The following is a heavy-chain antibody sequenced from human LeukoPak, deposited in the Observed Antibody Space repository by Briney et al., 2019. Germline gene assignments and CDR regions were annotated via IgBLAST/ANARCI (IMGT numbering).Heavy chain of an antibody. Sequence: GGSLRLSCAASGFTFSSYGMHWVRQAPGKGLEWVAFIRYDGSNKYYADSVKGRFTISRDNSKNTLYLQMNSLRAEDTAVYYCARDRGRLYFGELLPYYFDYWGQGTLVTVSS. J-gene: IGHJ4*02. CDR1: GFTFSSYG. D-gene: IGHD3-10*01. V-gene: IGHV3-30*02. CDR3: ARDRGRLYFGELLPYYFDY. CDR2: IRYDGSNK.